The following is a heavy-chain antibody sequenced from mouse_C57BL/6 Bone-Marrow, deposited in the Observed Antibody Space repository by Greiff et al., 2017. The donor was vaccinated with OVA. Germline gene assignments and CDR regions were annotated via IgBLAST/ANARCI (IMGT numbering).Heavy chain of an antibody. J-gene: IGHJ4*01. V-gene: IGHV5-4*01. CDR1: GFTFSSYA. CDR3: ARVWLRKNAMDY. CDR2: ISDGGSYT. Sequence: EVQGVESGGGLVKPGGSLKLSCAASGFTFSSYAMSWVRQTPEKRLEWVATISDGGSYTYYPDNVKGRFTISRDNAKNNLYLQMSHLKSEDTAMYYGARVWLRKNAMDYWGQGTSVTVSS. D-gene: IGHD2-2*01.